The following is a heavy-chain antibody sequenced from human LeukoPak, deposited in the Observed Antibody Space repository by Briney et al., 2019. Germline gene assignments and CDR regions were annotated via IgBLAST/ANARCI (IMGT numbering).Heavy chain of an antibody. CDR1: GFTFSSNW. D-gene: IGHD1-26*01. Sequence: GGSLRLSCAASGFTFSSNWMHWVRQAPGKGLVWVSRINEDGSTTNYADSVKGRFTTSRDNAKNTLYLQMNSLRAEDTAVYYCVRDLGGRSGHWGQGTLVTVSS. CDR3: VRDLGGRSGH. CDR2: INEDGSTT. V-gene: IGHV3-74*01. J-gene: IGHJ4*02.